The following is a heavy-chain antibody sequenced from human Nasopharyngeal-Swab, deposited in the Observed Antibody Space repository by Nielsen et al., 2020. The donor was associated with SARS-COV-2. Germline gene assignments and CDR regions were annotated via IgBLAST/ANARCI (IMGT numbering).Heavy chain of an antibody. V-gene: IGHV2-70*01. J-gene: IGHJ6*02. Sequence: SGPTLVKPTQTLTLTCTFSGFSLSTSGMCVSWIRQPPGKALEWLALIGWDEDKYYSTSLKTRHTISKDTSKNQVVLTMTNMYPVDTATYYCARIPSYIHGMDVWGQGTTVTVSS. CDR1: GFSLSTSGMC. D-gene: IGHD2-2*02. CDR2: IGWDEDK. CDR3: ARIPSYIHGMDV.